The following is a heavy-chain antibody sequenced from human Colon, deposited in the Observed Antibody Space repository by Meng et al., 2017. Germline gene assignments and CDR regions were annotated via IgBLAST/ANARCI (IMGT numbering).Heavy chain of an antibody. D-gene: IGHD2-21*01. Sequence: QVQLQESGPGLVKPSQTLSLICSGPGGPNISGGYYWSWIRQHPQKGLEWIGYISNSGSAYYNPSLKSRVSISVDTSKNQFSLKMHSVSAADTALYYCARTGLHSYYFDFWGQGTLVTVSS. CDR3: ARTGLHSYYFDF. CDR2: ISNSGSA. J-gene: IGHJ4*02. V-gene: IGHV4-31*02. CDR1: GGPNISGGYY.